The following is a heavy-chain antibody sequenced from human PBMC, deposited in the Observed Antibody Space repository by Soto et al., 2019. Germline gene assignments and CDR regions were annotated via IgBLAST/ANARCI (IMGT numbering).Heavy chain of an antibody. J-gene: IGHJ4*02. CDR3: ARVIAVADRYYFDY. CDR1: GGSISSGGYS. V-gene: IGHV4-30-2*01. D-gene: IGHD6-19*01. Sequence: SETLSLTCAVSGGSISSGGYSWSWIRQPPGKGLEWIGYIYHSGSTYYSPSLKSRVTISVDRSKNQFSLKLSSVTAADTAVYYCARVIAVADRYYFDYWGQGTLVTVSS. CDR2: IYHSGST.